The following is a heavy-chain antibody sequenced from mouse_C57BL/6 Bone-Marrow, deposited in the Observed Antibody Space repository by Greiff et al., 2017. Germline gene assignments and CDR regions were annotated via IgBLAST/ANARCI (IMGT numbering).Heavy chain of an antibody. J-gene: IGHJ2*01. CDR1: GFNIKDYY. CDR3: ARSYYGNSYFDY. Sequence: QRVESGAELVKPGASVKLSCTASGFNIKDYYMHWVKQRTEQGLEWIGRIDPEDGETKYAPKFQGKATITADTSSNTAYLHLSSLTSEDTAVSYCARSYYGNSYFDYWGQGTTLTVSS. CDR2: IDPEDGET. V-gene: IGHV14-2*01. D-gene: IGHD2-1*01.